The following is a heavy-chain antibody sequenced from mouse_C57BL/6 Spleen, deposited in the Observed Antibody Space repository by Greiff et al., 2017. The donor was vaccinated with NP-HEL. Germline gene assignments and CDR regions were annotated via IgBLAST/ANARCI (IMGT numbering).Heavy chain of an antibody. D-gene: IGHD2-3*01. CDR2: INPYIGGT. J-gene: IGHJ3*01. CDR1: GYTFPDYN. V-gene: IGHV1-18*01. Sequence: VQLKESGPALVKPGASVTIPCKASGYTFPDYNLDWVKHRHGHSLAWIVDINPYIGGTIYNQKFKGKATLTVDKSSSTAYMELRSLTSEDTAVYYCARDGYYPFAYWGKGTLVTVSA. CDR3: ARDGYYPFAY.